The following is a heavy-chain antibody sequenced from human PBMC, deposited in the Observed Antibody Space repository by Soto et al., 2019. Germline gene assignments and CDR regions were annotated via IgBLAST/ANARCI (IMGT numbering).Heavy chain of an antibody. CDR2: ISAYNGNT. V-gene: IGHV1-18*04. CDR1: GYTFTSYG. Sequence: GASVKVSCKASGYTFTSYGISWVRQAPGQGLEWMGWISAYNGNTNYAQKLQGRVTMTTDTSTSTAYMELRSLRSDDTAVHYCAREGYIVVVPAATPGYYYYYGTDVWGQGTTVTSP. CDR3: AREGYIVVVPAATPGYYYYYGTDV. D-gene: IGHD2-2*01. J-gene: IGHJ6*02.